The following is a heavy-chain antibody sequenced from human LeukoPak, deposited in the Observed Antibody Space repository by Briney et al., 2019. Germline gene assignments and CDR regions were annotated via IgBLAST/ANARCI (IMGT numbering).Heavy chain of an antibody. J-gene: IGHJ4*02. CDR1: GFTFSNYW. D-gene: IGHD3-22*01. V-gene: IGHV3-7*05. Sequence: PGGSLRLSCVASGFTFSNYWMSWVRQAPGKGLEWVANVKEDGSEKYYVDSVKGRFTISRGNAKNSLYLQMNSLRAEDTAVYYCARDDSTGYLYFDHWGQGTLVTVSS. CDR3: ARDDSTGYLYFDH. CDR2: VKEDGSEK.